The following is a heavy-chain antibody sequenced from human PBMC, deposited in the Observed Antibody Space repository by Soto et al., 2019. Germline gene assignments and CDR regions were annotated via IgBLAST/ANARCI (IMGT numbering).Heavy chain of an antibody. Sequence: EVQLVESGGGLVQPGGSLRLSCGASGFTFGSYWMNWVRLIPGKGLEWVAYIKPDGSATYYVDSVKGRFTISRDNAKNSLYLQMNSLRVEDTSVYYCARAGYCGPGCYYYFDYWGQGTLVTVSS. D-gene: IGHD2-21*02. CDR2: IKPDGSAT. V-gene: IGHV3-7*01. J-gene: IGHJ4*02. CDR1: GFTFGSYW. CDR3: ARAGYCGPGCYYYFDY.